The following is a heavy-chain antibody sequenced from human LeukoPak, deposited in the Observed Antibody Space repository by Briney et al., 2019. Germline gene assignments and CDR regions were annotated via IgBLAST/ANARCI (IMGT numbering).Heavy chain of an antibody. D-gene: IGHD5-18*01. CDR2: ISSSSSYI. Sequence: PGGSLRLFCAASGFTFSSYSMNWARQAPGKGLEWVSSISSSSSYIYYADSVKGRFTISRDNTKNSLYLQMNSLRAEDTAVYYSARTKPVDTAMVSMLTDYWGQGPLATVSS. CDR1: GFTFSSYS. V-gene: IGHV3-21*01. CDR3: ARTKPVDTAMVSMLTDY. J-gene: IGHJ4*02.